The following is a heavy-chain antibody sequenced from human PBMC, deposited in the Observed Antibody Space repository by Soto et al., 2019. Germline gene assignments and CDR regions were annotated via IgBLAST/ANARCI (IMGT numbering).Heavy chain of an antibody. V-gene: IGHV4-34*02. CDR3: ARLTVTVTLVDSYYYGMDV. Sequence: QVQLQQWGAGLLKPSETLSLTCAVYGGSFSGYYWTWIRQPPGEGLEWIGQISRSGVSNYSPSLKSRVTISVDTSKTQFSLKLSSVSAADTAVYYCARLTVTVTLVDSYYYGMDVWGQGTTVTVSS. D-gene: IGHD2-21*02. CDR1: GGSFSGYY. J-gene: IGHJ6*02. CDR2: ISRSGVS.